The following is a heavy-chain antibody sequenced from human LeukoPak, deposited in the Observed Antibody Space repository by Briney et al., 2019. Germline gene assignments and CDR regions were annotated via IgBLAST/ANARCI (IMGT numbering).Heavy chain of an antibody. J-gene: IGHJ4*02. CDR2: ISPVGPTM. D-gene: IGHD2-2*01. CDR3: GVVPAATRGVD. Sequence: GGSLRLSCAASGFIFSDFYMSWIRQAPGQGLEWVSYISPVGPTMYYADSVEGRFTISRDNAKNSLFLEMNSLRGEDTALYYCGVVPAATRGVDWGQGTLVTVSS. V-gene: IGHV3-11*01. CDR1: GFIFSDFY.